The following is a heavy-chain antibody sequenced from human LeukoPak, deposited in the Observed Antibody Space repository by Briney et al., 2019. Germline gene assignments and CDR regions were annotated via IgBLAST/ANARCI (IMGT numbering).Heavy chain of an antibody. D-gene: IGHD4-17*01. J-gene: IGHJ3*02. CDR1: GFTFSSYS. Sequence: GGSLRLSCAASGFTFSSYSMNWVRQAPGKGLEWVSYISSSSNYIYYADSVKGRFTISRDHAKNSLYLQMNSLRAEDTAVYYCARRAVTTSDAFDIWGQGTMVTVSS. CDR2: ISSSSNYI. CDR3: ARRAVTTSDAFDI. V-gene: IGHV3-21*01.